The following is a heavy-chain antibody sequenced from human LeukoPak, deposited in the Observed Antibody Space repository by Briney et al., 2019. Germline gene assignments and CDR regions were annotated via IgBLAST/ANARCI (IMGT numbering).Heavy chain of an antibody. CDR2: ISGSGGST. CDR3: ASITIFGVVTSKYYFDY. Sequence: GGSLRLSCAASGFTFSSYAMSWVRQAPGKGLEWVSAISGSGGSTYYADSVKGRFTISRDNSKNTLYLQMNSLRAEDTAVYYCASITIFGVVTSKYYFDYWGQGTPVTVSS. CDR1: GFTFSSYA. J-gene: IGHJ4*02. D-gene: IGHD3-3*01. V-gene: IGHV3-23*01.